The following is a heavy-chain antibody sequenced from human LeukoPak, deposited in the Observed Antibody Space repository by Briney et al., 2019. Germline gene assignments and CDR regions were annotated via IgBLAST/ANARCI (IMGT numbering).Heavy chain of an antibody. J-gene: IGHJ3*02. CDR2: IYYSGST. CDR3: ARDKSGPTAHYDVFDI. V-gene: IGHV4-59*01. D-gene: IGHD4/OR15-4a*01. Sequence: TSGTLSLTCTVSGGSISNNYWNWHWIRQPQGRGLEWIVYIYYSGSTNYNPSLRSRVTIAVYKSNNQVSLKLSSVTAADTAMYYCARDKSGPTAHYDVFDIWGQGTMVTVSS. CDR1: GGSISNNY.